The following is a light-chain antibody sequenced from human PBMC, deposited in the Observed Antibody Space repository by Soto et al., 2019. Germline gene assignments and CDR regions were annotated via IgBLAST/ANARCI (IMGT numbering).Light chain of an antibody. CDR2: DAS. V-gene: IGKV1-5*01. CDR3: LQHNSYPLT. J-gene: IGKJ4*01. Sequence: DIQMTHSPSTLSASVGDRVAITCRASQSLNSLLAWYQQKPGRAPKLLIYDASTLESGVPSRFSGSGSGTEFTLTISSLQTDDFATYYCLQHNSYPLTFGGGTKVDIK. CDR1: QSLNSL.